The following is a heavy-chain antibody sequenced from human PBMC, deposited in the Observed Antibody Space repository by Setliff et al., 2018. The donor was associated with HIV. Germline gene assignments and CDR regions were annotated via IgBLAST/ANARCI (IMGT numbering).Heavy chain of an antibody. J-gene: IGHJ4*02. CDR1: GGSISSGSYY. Sequence: SETLSLTCTVSGGSISSGSYYWSWIRQPAGKGLEWIGLIYTSGRTNYNPSLKSRVKISVDMSKNQFSLRLSSVTAADTAVYYCIIAYSSGWLAPMGFDSWGQGTLVTVSS. V-gene: IGHV4-61*02. CDR3: IIAYSSGWLAPMGFDS. CDR2: IYTSGRT. D-gene: IGHD6-19*01.